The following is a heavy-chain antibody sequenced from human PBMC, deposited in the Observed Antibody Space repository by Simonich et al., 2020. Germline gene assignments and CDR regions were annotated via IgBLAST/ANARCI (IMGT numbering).Heavy chain of an antibody. CDR1: GFTFSSYW. Sequence: EVQLVESGGGLFQPGWSLILSCEASGFTFSSYWMNWVSQVPGKRLVWVFRCNSDGSSPTSAESVKGRFTISRNNAKNTLYLQRNSLRAEDTAVYYCARDYSNYDAFDIWGQGTMVTVSS. V-gene: IGHV3-74*01. D-gene: IGHD4-4*01. CDR3: ARDYSNYDAFDI. CDR2: CNSDGSSP. J-gene: IGHJ3*02.